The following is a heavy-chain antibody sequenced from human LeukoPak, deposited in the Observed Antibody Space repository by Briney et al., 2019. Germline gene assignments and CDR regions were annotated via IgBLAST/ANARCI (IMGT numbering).Heavy chain of an antibody. CDR3: ARDARVAATPNWFDP. D-gene: IGHD2-15*01. J-gene: IGHJ5*02. V-gene: IGHV1-18*01. CDR1: GYTFTSYA. CDR2: ISAYNGNT. Sequence: GASVKVSCKASGYTFTSYAMHWVRQAPGQGLEWMGWISAYNGNTNYAQKLQGRVTMTTDTSTSTAYMELRSLRSDDTAVYYCARDARVAATPNWFDPWGQGTLVTVSS.